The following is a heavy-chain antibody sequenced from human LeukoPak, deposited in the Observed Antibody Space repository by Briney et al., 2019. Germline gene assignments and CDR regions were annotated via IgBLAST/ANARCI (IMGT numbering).Heavy chain of an antibody. D-gene: IGHD3-3*01. CDR1: GFTFNIYR. V-gene: IGHV3-48*01. Sequence: GRSLRLSCAASGFTFNIYRMNWVRQAPGKGLEWVSYISSTGSTISYADSVRGRFSISRDNAKNSLYLQMNSLRAEDTAVYYCARERQNKDFWSGGDYWGQGTLVTVSS. J-gene: IGHJ4*02. CDR2: ISSTGSTI. CDR3: ARERQNKDFWSGGDY.